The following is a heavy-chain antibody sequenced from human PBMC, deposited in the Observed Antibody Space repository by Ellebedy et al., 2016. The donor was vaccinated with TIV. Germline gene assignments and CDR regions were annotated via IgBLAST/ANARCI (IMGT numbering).Heavy chain of an antibody. Sequence: GESLKISCAVSGFTLGAFWMSWVRQAPGKGLEWVANIKQDGSEKYYVDSVKGRFTISRDNVKNSLYLQLKSLRAEDTAVYYYVRGGQTLRGGVDVWGQGTTVTVSS. CDR2: IKQDGSEK. D-gene: IGHD3-16*01. CDR1: GFTLGAFW. J-gene: IGHJ6*02. V-gene: IGHV3-7*03. CDR3: VRGGQTLRGGVDV.